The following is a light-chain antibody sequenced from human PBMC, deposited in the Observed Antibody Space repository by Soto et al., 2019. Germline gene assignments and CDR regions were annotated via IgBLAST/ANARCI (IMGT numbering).Light chain of an antibody. CDR2: KAS. CDR1: ESFTSW. CDR3: QQYSSYPLT. J-gene: IGKJ4*01. Sequence: DIQMTQSPPTLSASVGDRVTITCRASESFTSWLAWYQQKPGKAPKLLLYKASTLQSGVPARFSGSGSGTEFTLTISSLQPDDFATYYCQQYSSYPLTFGGGTKVEIK. V-gene: IGKV1-5*03.